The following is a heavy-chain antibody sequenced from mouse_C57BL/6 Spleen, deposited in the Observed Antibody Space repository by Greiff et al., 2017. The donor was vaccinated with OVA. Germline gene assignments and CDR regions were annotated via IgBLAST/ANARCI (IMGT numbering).Heavy chain of an antibody. V-gene: IGHV1-7*01. Sequence: QVQLQQSGAELAKPGASVKLSCKASGYTFTSYWMHWVKQRPGQGLEWIGYINPSSGYTKYNQKFKDKATLTADKSSSTAYMQLSSLTYEDSAVYYCASVATVVYWYFDVWGTGTTVTVSS. J-gene: IGHJ1*03. CDR2: INPSSGYT. CDR3: ASVATVVYWYFDV. CDR1: GYTFTSYW. D-gene: IGHD1-1*01.